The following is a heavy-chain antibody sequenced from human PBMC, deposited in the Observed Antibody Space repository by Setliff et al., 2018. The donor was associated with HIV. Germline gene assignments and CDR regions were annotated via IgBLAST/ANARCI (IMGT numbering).Heavy chain of an antibody. Sequence: ASVKVSCKASGYTFTSYYMHWVRQAPGQGLEWMGIMNPSGGSISYAQKFQGRVTMTSDTSTSTVYMELSSLRSEDTAVYYCARDRGVYCRSTNCYSPVDAFDIWGQGTMVTVSS. CDR2: MNPSGGSI. CDR3: ARDRGVYCRSTNCYSPVDAFDI. D-gene: IGHD2-2*01. J-gene: IGHJ3*02. V-gene: IGHV1-46*01. CDR1: GYTFTSYY.